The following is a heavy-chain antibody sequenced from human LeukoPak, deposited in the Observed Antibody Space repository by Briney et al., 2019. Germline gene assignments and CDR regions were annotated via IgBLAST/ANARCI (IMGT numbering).Heavy chain of an antibody. CDR1: GYSFISYW. CDR3: ARHPSYTSGWPLDY. D-gene: IGHD6-19*01. Sequence: RGESLKISCQGSGYSFISYWIGWVRQMPGKGLEWMGIIYLGDSDTRYSPSFQGQVTISADKSISTAYLQWSSLKASDTAMYYCARHPSYTSGWPLDYWGQGTLVTVSS. CDR2: IYLGDSDT. J-gene: IGHJ4*02. V-gene: IGHV5-51*01.